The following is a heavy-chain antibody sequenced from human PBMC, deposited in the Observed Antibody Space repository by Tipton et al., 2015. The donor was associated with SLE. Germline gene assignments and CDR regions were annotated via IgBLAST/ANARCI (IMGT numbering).Heavy chain of an antibody. V-gene: IGHV3-11*04. CDR1: RFTFSDYY. Sequence: SLRLSCAASRFTFSDYYMSWIRQAPGRGLEWLSYISSSGNTIYYADSVKGRFTISRDNSKNSPYLQMNSLRAEDTAVHYCASGDAVGFDIWGRGTMVTVSS. J-gene: IGHJ3*02. CDR2: ISSSGNTI. CDR3: ASGDAVGFDI. D-gene: IGHD2-21*01.